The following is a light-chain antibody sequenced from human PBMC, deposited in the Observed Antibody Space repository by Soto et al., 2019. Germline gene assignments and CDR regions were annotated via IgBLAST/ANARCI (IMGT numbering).Light chain of an antibody. J-gene: IGKJ1*01. CDR3: QQYYSTPLT. CDR2: WAS. Sequence: DIVMTQSPDSLAVSLGERATINCKSSQSGLYSSNNKNYLAWYQQKPGQPPKLLIYWASTRESGVPDRFSGSGSWTDFTLTISSLQSEDVAVYYCQQYYSTPLTFGQGTKVEIK. V-gene: IGKV4-1*01. CDR1: QSGLYSSNNKNY.